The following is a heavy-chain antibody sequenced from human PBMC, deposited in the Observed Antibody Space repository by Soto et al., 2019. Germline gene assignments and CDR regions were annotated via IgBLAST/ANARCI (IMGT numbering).Heavy chain of an antibody. Sequence: SETLSLTCTVSGGSISSYYWSWIRQPAGKXLEWIGRIYTSGSTNYNPSLKSRVTMSVDTSKNQFSLKLSSVTAADTAVYYCATTQASGPYYYYYYGMDVWGQGTTVTVSS. CDR2: IYTSGST. J-gene: IGHJ6*02. CDR1: GGSISSYY. V-gene: IGHV4-4*07. D-gene: IGHD1-26*01. CDR3: ATTQASGPYYYYYYGMDV.